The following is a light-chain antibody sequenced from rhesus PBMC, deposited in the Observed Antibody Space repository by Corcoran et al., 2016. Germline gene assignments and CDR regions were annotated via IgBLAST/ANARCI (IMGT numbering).Light chain of an antibody. CDR3: LQGYSTPYS. CDR1: QGISDY. V-gene: IGKV1-36*02. Sequence: DIQMTQSPSSLSASVGDRVTITCRASQGISDYLSWYQQTPGKAPKRLIYAASSLASGVPSRVRGSGYGTDCTLTISSLQPEDCAAYYCLQGYSTPYSFGQRTKVEIK. J-gene: IGKJ2*01. CDR2: AAS.